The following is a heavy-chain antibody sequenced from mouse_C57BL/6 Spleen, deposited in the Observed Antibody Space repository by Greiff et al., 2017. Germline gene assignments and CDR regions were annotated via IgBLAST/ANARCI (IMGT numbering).Heavy chain of an antibody. CDR2: ISGGGGNT. J-gene: IGHJ2*01. CDR3: ARHREYYFDY. CDR1: GFTFSSYT. V-gene: IGHV5-9*01. Sequence: DVMLVESGGGLVKPGGSLKLSCAASGFTFSSYTMSWVRQTPEKRLEWVATISGGGGNTYYPDSVKGRFTISRDNVKNTLYLQMSSLRSEDTALYYCARHREYYFDYWGQGTTLTVSS. D-gene: IGHD3-3*01.